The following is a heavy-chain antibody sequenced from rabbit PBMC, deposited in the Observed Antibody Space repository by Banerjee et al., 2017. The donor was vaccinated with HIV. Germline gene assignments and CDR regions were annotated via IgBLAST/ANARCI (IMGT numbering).Heavy chain of an antibody. J-gene: IGHJ4*01. CDR3: VRDSSGWGADL. CDR1: GFDFSSYY. Sequence: QLVESGGGLVQPGGSLKLSCKASGFDFSSYYMSWVRQAPGKGLEWIGIIYPGFGITNYASWVNGRFTISRDNAQNTLYLQLNSLAAADTATYFCVRDSSGWGADLWGPGPLVTVS. D-gene: IGHD4-1*01. V-gene: IGHV1S7*01. CDR2: IYPGFGIT.